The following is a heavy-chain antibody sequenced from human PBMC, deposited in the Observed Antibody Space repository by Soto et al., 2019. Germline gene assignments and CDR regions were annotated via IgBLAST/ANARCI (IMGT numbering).Heavy chain of an antibody. CDR2: IIPIFGTA. CDR1: GGTFSSYA. Sequence: SVKVSCKASGGTFSSYAISWVRQAPGQGLEWMGGIIPIFGTANYAQKFQGRVTITADESTSTAYMELSSLRSEDTAAYYCARGGGGYYYGSGSYNAFDIWGQGTMVTVSS. D-gene: IGHD3-10*01. V-gene: IGHV1-69*13. CDR3: ARGGGGYYYGSGSYNAFDI. J-gene: IGHJ3*02.